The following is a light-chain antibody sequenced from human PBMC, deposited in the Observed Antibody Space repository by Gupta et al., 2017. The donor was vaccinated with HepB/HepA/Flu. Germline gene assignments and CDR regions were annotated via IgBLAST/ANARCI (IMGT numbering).Light chain of an antibody. V-gene: IGLV3-19*01. CDR1: ILRGHF. J-gene: IGLJ2*01. Sequence: SSELTQDPAVSVALGQTVRTTCQGDILRGHFVSWYQQKPRQAPILVIYGKTNRPSEIPDRFSGSSSGDIASLTITGAQAEDEADYYCNCRDSSGNHLVFGGGTKLTV. CDR2: GKT. CDR3: NCRDSSGNHLV.